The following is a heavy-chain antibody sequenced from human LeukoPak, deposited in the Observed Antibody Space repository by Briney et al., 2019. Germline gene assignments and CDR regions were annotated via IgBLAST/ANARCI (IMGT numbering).Heavy chain of an antibody. J-gene: IGHJ4*02. D-gene: IGHD6-13*01. Sequence: ASVKVSCKASGYTFTGYYMHWVRQAPGQGLEWMGWINPNTGGTNYAQKFQGRVSMTRDTSISTAYMELSRLRSDDTAVYYCARGQQLVSREFDYWGQGTLVTVSS. CDR2: INPNTGGT. V-gene: IGHV1-2*02. CDR1: GYTFTGYY. CDR3: ARGQQLVSREFDY.